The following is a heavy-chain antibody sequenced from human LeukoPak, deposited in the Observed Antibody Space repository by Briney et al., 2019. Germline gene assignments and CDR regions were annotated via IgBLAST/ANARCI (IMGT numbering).Heavy chain of an antibody. V-gene: IGHV1-69*13. CDR3: ARDILTGYYSLGWFDP. CDR1: GGTFSSYA. Sequence: GASVKVSCKASGGTFSSYAISWVRQAPGQGLEWMGGIIPIFGTANYAQKFQGRVTITADESTSTAYMELSSLRSEDTAVYYCARDILTGYYSLGWFDPWGQGTLITVSS. J-gene: IGHJ5*02. CDR2: IIPIFGTA. D-gene: IGHD3-9*01.